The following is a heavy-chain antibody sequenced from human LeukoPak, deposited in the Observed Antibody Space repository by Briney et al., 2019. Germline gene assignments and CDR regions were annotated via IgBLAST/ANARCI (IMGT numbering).Heavy chain of an antibody. Sequence: GGSLRLSCVVPGFTFSSYAMSWVRQAPGKGLEWVSGISNSGANTYYADSVKGRFTISRDNSKNTLFLQMNGLRAEDTAVYYCAQDGTWIQLWLPNWGQGALVTVSS. CDR2: ISNSGANT. CDR3: AQDGTWIQLWLPN. CDR1: GFTFSSYA. V-gene: IGHV3-23*01. J-gene: IGHJ4*02. D-gene: IGHD5-18*01.